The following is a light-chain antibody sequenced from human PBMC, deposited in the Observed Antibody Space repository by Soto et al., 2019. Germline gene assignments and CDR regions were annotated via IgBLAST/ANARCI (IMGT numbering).Light chain of an antibody. CDR1: ISNIGTNY. CDR2: SNN. V-gene: IGLV1-47*02. J-gene: IGLJ2*01. Sequence: QSVLTQPPSASGTPGQRVTISCSGSISNIGTNYVYWYQQLPGTAPKLLIYSNNQRPSGVPDRFSGSKSGTSASLAISGLRSEDEADYYCAAWDDSLRGPVFGGGTKLTVL. CDR3: AAWDDSLRGPV.